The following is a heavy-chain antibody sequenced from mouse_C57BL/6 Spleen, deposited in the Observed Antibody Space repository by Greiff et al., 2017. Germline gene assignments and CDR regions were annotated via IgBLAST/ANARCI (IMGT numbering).Heavy chain of an antibody. J-gene: IGHJ2*01. Sequence: QVQLQQPGAELVKPGASVKMSCKASGYTFTSYWITWVKQRPGQGLEWIGDIYPGSGSTNYNEKFKSKATLTVDTSSSTAYMQLSSLTSEDSAVYYCARGPPAYYGSSLDYWGQGTTLTVSS. D-gene: IGHD1-1*01. CDR2: IYPGSGST. V-gene: IGHV1-55*01. CDR1: GYTFTSYW. CDR3: ARGPPAYYGSSLDY.